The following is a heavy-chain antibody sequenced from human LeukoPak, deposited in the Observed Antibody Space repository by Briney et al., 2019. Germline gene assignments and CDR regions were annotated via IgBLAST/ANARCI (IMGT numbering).Heavy chain of an antibody. D-gene: IGHD5-24*01. Sequence: SDPLPLTCTVSGVPITSYKWSGLRQSPAKGLAWIGFISTRAKTDYNPSLTTRVSISVDTSNSQVSVRLNSVTAEDTALYYCATSYNNKIVPYDCWGQRLLVPVSS. J-gene: IGHJ4*02. CDR2: ISTRAKT. CDR1: GVPITSYK. CDR3: ATSYNNKIVPYDC. V-gene: IGHV4-4*09.